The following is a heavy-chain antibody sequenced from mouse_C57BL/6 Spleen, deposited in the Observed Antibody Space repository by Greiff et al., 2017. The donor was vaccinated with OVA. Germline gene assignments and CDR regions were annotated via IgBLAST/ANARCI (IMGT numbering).Heavy chain of an antibody. CDR1: GYTFTSYG. D-gene: IGHD2-4*01. J-gene: IGHJ2*01. CDR2: IYPRSGNT. Sequence: VQLQQSGAELARPGASVKLSCKASGYTFTSYGISWVKQRTGQGLEWIGEIYPRSGNTYYNEKFKGKATLTADKSSSTAYMELRSLTSEDSAVYFCARSKAYDYDVDYWGQGTTLTVSS. V-gene: IGHV1-81*01. CDR3: ARSKAYDYDVDY.